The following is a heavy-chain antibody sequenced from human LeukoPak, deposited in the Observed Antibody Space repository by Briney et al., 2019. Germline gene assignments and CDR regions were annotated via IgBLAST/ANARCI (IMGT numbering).Heavy chain of an antibody. CDR3: AREWSEPDSYYYYYYMDV. J-gene: IGHJ6*03. D-gene: IGHD1-14*01. V-gene: IGHV4-4*07. Sequence: PSETLSLTCTVSGGSISSYYWSWIRQPAGKGLEWIGRIYTSGSTNYNPSLKSRVTMSVDTSKNQFSLKLSSVTAADTAVYYCAREWSEPDSYYYYYYMDVWGKGTTVTVSS. CDR1: GGSISSYY. CDR2: IYTSGST.